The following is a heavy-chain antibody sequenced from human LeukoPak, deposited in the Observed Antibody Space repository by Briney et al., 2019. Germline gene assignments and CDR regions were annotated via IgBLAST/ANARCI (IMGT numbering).Heavy chain of an antibody. CDR3: ARADRYSYGYYYFDY. CDR2: IYYSGST. Sequence: SETLSLTCTVSGGSISSSSYYWGWIRQPPGKGLEWIGSIYYSGSTYYNPSLKSRVTISVDTSKNQFSLKLSSVTAADTALYYCARADRYSYGYYYFDYWGQGTLVTVSS. J-gene: IGHJ4*02. D-gene: IGHD5-18*01. CDR1: GGSISSSSYY. V-gene: IGHV4-39*01.